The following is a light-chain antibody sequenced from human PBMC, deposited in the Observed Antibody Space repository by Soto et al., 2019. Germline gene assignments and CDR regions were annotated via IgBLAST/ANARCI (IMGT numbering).Light chain of an antibody. J-gene: IGKJ2*01. CDR2: GAS. V-gene: IGKV3-15*01. Sequence: EIVMTQSPATLSVSPGERATLSCRASQSVSSNLAWYQQKPGQAPRLLIYGASTRATGIPARFSGSGSGTDLPLTISSLQSEDFAVYYCQQYHNWPPYTFGQGTKLEIK. CDR3: QQYHNWPPYT. CDR1: QSVSSN.